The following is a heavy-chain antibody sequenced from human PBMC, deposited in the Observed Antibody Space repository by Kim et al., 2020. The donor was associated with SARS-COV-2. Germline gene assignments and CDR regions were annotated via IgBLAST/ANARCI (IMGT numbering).Heavy chain of an antibody. V-gene: IGHV4-4*02. CDR1: GGSISSSNW. J-gene: IGHJ4*02. CDR2: IYPNGRT. Sequence: SETLSLTCGVSGGSISSSNWWSWVRQPPGKGLVWIVDIYSTGLDCIYPNGRTNYNPSLKRRVTISADRSKNPFSLRLISVSAADTAVYYFARQGEKGGNPLSYFDYWGQGTLVTVSS. CDR3: ARQGEKGGNPLSYFDY. D-gene: IGHD1-1*01.